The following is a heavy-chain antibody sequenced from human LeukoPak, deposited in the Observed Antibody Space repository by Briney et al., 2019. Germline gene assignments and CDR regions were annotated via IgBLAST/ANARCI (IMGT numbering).Heavy chain of an antibody. V-gene: IGHV1-18*01. CDR2: ISAYNGNT. CDR1: GYTFTSYG. J-gene: IGHJ4*02. Sequence: ASVKVSCKASGYTFTSYGISWVRQAPGQGLEWMGWISAYNGNTNYAQKLQGRVTMTTDTSTSTAYMELRRLRPDDTAVYYCARETSLRYFDLLYYYGSGESDYWGQGTLVTVSS. D-gene: IGHD3-9*01. CDR3: ARETSLRYFDLLYYYGSGESDY.